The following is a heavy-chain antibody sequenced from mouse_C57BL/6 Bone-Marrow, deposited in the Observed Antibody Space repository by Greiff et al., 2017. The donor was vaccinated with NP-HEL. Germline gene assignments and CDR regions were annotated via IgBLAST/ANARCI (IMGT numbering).Heavy chain of an antibody. Sequence: VQLQQSGPGLVKPSQSLSLTCSVTGYSITSGYYWNWIRQFPGNKLEWMGYISYDGSNNYNPSLKNRISITRDTSKNQFFLKLNSVTTEDTATYYCARGTAQVHYAMDYWGQGTSVTVSS. V-gene: IGHV3-6*01. D-gene: IGHD3-2*02. CDR2: ISYDGSN. J-gene: IGHJ4*01. CDR1: GYSITSGYY. CDR3: ARGTAQVHYAMDY.